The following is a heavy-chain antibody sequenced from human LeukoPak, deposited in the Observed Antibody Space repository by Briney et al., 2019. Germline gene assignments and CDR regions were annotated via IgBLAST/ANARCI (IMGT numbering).Heavy chain of an antibody. J-gene: IGHJ4*02. CDR1: GGTFSSYA. D-gene: IGHD2-8*01. CDR2: IIPIFGTA. Sequence: SVKVSCKASGGTFSSYAISWVRQAPGQGLEWMGGIIPIFGTANYAQKFQGRVTITADKSTSTAYMELSSLRSEDMAVYYCARESAGVYVPEYYFDYWGQGTLVTVSS. V-gene: IGHV1-69*06. CDR3: ARESAGVYVPEYYFDY.